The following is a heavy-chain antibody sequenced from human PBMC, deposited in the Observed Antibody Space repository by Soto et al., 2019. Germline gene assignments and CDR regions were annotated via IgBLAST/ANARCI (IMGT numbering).Heavy chain of an antibody. CDR3: AKDKPTKDIVVVPAALEPGY. Sequence: PGGSLRLSCAASGFTFSSYAMSWVRQAPGKGLEWVSAISGSGGSTYYADSVKGRFTISRDNSKNTLYLQMNSLRAEDTAVYYCAKDKPTKDIVVVPAALEPGYWGQGTLVTVSS. CDR1: GFTFSSYA. CDR2: ISGSGGST. D-gene: IGHD2-2*01. J-gene: IGHJ4*02. V-gene: IGHV3-23*01.